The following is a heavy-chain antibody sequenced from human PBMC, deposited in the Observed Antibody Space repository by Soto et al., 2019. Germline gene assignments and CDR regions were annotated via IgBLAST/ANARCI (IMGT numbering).Heavy chain of an antibody. CDR2: ISGSGGST. CDR3: AKYCSGGSCYWYGMDV. Sequence: EVQLLESGGGLVQPGGSLRLSCAASGFTFSTYAMSWVRQAPGKGLEWVSGISGSGGSTYYAASVKGRFTISRDNSKNTRYMQMNRLRAEDTAVYYCAKYCSGGSCYWYGMDVWGQGTTVTVSS. D-gene: IGHD2-15*01. J-gene: IGHJ6*02. CDR1: GFTFSTYA. V-gene: IGHV3-23*01.